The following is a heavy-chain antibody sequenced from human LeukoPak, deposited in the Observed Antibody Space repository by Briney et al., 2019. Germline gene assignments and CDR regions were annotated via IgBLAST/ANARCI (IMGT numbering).Heavy chain of an antibody. CDR2: INPNSGGT. D-gene: IGHD3-9*01. CDR3: ARADYDILTGYYTPPDY. CDR1: GYTFTGYY. Sequence: GAAVKVSCKPSGYTFTGYYMYWVREAPGQGVESRGWINPNSGGTNYAQKFQGRVTMTRDTSISTAYMELSRLRSDDTAVYYCARADYDILTGYYTPPDYWGQGTLVTVSS. J-gene: IGHJ4*02. V-gene: IGHV1-2*02.